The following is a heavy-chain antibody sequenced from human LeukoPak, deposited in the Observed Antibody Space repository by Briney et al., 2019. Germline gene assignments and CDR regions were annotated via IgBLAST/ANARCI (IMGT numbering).Heavy chain of an antibody. J-gene: IGHJ4*02. V-gene: IGHV3-7*05. CDR1: GFTLSSYE. Sequence: GGSLRLSCAASGFTLSSYEMNWVRQAPGKGLEWVANIKQDGTEKYYVDSVKGRFTISRDNAKNSLYLQMNSLRAEDTAVYYCARVSCAGGSCYSDYWGQGTLLTVFS. CDR3: ARVSCAGGSCYSDY. CDR2: IKQDGTEK. D-gene: IGHD2-15*01.